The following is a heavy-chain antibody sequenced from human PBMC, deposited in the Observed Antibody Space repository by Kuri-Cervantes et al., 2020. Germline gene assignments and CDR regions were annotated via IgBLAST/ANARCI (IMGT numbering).Heavy chain of an antibody. CDR1: GFTFSSYA. V-gene: IGHV3-30-3*01. D-gene: IGHD3-10*01. J-gene: IGHJ6*02. CDR2: ISYDGSNK. Sequence: LSLTCAASGFTFSSYAMHWVRQAPGKGLEWVAVISYDGSNKYYADSVKGRFTISRDNSKNMLYLQMDSLRAEDTAVYYCARDQVRLWFGELLNYYYYYGMDVWGQGTTVTVSS. CDR3: ARDQVRLWFGELLNYYYYYGMDV.